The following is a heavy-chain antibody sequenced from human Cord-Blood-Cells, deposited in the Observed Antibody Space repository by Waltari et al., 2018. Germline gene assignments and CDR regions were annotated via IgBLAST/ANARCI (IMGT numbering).Heavy chain of an antibody. CDR2: INPNSGGT. V-gene: IGHV1-2*02. J-gene: IGHJ4*02. CDR1: GYTFTAYY. Sequence: QVQLVQSGAEGKNPGASVKVSCKASGYTFTAYYIHWVRQAPGQGHEWKGWINPNSGGTNYAQKFQGRVTMTRDTSISTAYMELSRLRSDDTAVYYCARGGRRGSGSYYFDYWGQGTLVTVSS. D-gene: IGHD3-10*01. CDR3: ARGGRRGSGSYYFDY.